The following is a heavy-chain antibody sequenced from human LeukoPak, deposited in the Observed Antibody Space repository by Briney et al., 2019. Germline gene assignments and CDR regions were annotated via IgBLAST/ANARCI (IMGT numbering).Heavy chain of an antibody. Sequence: SQTLSLTCTVSGGSISSGGYYWSWIRQHPGKGLEGIGYIYYSGSTYYNPSLKSRVTISVDTSKNQFSLKLSSVTAADTAVYYCARGKYQLLQHWGQGTLVTVSS. CDR3: ARGKYQLLQH. V-gene: IGHV4-31*03. D-gene: IGHD2-2*01. J-gene: IGHJ1*01. CDR2: IYYSGST. CDR1: GGSISSGGYY.